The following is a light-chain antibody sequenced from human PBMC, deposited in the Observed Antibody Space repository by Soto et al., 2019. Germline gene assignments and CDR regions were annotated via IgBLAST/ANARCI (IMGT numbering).Light chain of an antibody. CDR1: QGISNY. V-gene: IGKV1-9*01. J-gene: IGKJ1*01. Sequence: IQLTQSPSSLSASVGDRVTITCRASQGISNYLGWYQQKTVKATKLLIYAASTLQTRGPSRFGGSGSGTEFTLSITSLQPDDFATYYCQLFFWHWTFGQGTKVDIK. CDR2: AAS. CDR3: QLFFWHWT.